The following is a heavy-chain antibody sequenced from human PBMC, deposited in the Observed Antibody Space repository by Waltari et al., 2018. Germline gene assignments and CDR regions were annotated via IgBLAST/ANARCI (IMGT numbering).Heavy chain of an antibody. CDR3: AAPQPHPQYSSASGY. J-gene: IGHJ4*02. V-gene: IGHV4-34*01. D-gene: IGHD6-19*01. Sequence: QVQLQQWGAGLLKPSETLSLTCAVYGGSFSGYYWSWIRQPPGKGLEWIGEINHSGRTNYNPSLKRRVTISVDTSKNQFSLKLSSVTAADTAVYYCAAPQPHPQYSSASGYWGQGTLVTVSS. CDR1: GGSFSGYY. CDR2: INHSGRT.